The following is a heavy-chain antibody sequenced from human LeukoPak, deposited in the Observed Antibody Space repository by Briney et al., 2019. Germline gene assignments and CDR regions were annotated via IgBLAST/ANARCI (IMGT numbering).Heavy chain of an antibody. CDR2: IYHSGST. J-gene: IGHJ4*02. D-gene: IGHD1-26*01. Sequence: PSETLSLTCAVSGYSISSGYYWGWIRQPPGKGLEWIGSIYHSGSTHYNPSLKSRVTISVDTSKNQFSLKLSSVTAADTAVYYCARRQVGATTGIDYWGQGTLVTVSS. CDR1: GYSISSGYY. V-gene: IGHV4-38-2*01. CDR3: ARRQVGATTGIDY.